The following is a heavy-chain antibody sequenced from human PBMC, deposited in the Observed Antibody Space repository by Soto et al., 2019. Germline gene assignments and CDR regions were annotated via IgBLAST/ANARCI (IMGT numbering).Heavy chain of an antibody. V-gene: IGHV4-59*01. CDR2: IYHSGTA. D-gene: IGHD2-15*01. J-gene: IGHJ5*02. CDR3: ARGKYCSGGSCEGFDP. CDR1: DGSISTYF. Sequence: QVQLQESGPGLVQPSETLSLTCTVSDGSISTYFWTWIRQPPGKGLEWIGHIYHSGTADYNPSLKSRVAMSVDTSKNQFSLNLTSVTAADTATYYCARGKYCSGGSCEGFDPWGQGALVTVSS.